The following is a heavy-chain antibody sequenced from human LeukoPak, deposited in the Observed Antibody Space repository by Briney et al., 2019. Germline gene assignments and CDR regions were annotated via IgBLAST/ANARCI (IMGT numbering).Heavy chain of an antibody. Sequence: GGSLRLSCAASGFTFSSYAMHWVRQAPGKGLEWISYIVPSGTIMKYADSVRGRFTISRDNAKNSLYLQMNSLRAEDTAAYYCARDLAFTMTMWGQGTLVTVSS. CDR2: IVPSGTIM. CDR3: ARDLAFTMTM. V-gene: IGHV3-48*04. J-gene: IGHJ1*01. CDR1: GFTFSSYA. D-gene: IGHD3-22*01.